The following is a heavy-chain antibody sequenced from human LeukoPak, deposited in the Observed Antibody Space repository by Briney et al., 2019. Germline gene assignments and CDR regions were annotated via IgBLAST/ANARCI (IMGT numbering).Heavy chain of an antibody. Sequence: SGGSLRLSCAASGFTVRSYSMSWVRQAPEVGLEWVSVLYSGGTTYYADSVKGRFTISRDNSKNTLYLQMDSLRAEDTAVYYCAREPGTDYRKYYFDYWGQGTLVTVST. V-gene: IGHV3-53*01. J-gene: IGHJ4*02. D-gene: IGHD1-14*01. CDR3: AREPGTDYRKYYFDY. CDR1: GFTVRSYS. CDR2: LYSGGTT.